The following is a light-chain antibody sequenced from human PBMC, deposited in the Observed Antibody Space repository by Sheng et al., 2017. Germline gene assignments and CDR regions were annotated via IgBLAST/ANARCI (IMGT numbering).Light chain of an antibody. CDR1: QSVLYSSNNKNY. V-gene: IGKV4-1*01. Sequence: DIVMTQSPDSLAVSLGERATINCKSSQSVLYSSNNKNYLAWYQQKPGQPPKLLIYWASTRESGVPDRFSGSGSGTDFTLTISSLQAEDVAVYYCQQYHSTPYRFGQGTKLEIK. CDR2: WAS. J-gene: IGKJ2*03. CDR3: QQYHSTPYR.